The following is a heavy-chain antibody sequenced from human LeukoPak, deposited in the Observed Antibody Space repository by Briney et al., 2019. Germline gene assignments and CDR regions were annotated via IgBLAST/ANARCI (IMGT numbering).Heavy chain of an antibody. CDR3: ASRFDGFDEDNYFDY. J-gene: IGHJ4*02. V-gene: IGHV1-2*02. CDR2: INPNSGGT. D-gene: IGHD3-9*01. Sequence: ASVKVSCKASGYTFTGYYMHWVRQAPGQGLEWMGWINPNSGGTNYAQKFQGRVTMTRDTSISTAYMELSRLRSDDTAVYYCASRFDGFDEDNYFDYWGQGTLVTVSS. CDR1: GYTFTGYY.